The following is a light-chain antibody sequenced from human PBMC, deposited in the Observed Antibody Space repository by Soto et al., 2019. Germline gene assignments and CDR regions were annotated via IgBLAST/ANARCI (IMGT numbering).Light chain of an antibody. J-gene: IGKJ1*01. V-gene: IGKV3-11*01. CDR2: DTS. Sequence: EIVLTQSPATLSLSPGERATLSCRASQSVSSYLAWYQQKPGQAPRLLIYDTSNRATGIPARFSGSGSGTDFTLTISGLQPDDFATYYCQQYNSYWGTFGQGTKVDIK. CDR1: QSVSSY. CDR3: QQYNSYWGT.